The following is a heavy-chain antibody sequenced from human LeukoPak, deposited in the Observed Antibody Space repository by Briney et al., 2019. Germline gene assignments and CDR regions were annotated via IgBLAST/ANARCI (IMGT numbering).Heavy chain of an antibody. D-gene: IGHD3-10*01. CDR1: GYTFTSYD. Sequence: ASVKVSCKASGYTFTSYDINWVRQATGQGLEWMGWMNPNSGNTGYAQKFQGRVTITRNTSISTAYMELSSLRSEDTAVYYCARSRAGSGSYFGAFDIWGQGTMVTVSS. J-gene: IGHJ3*02. CDR2: MNPNSGNT. CDR3: ARSRAGSGSYFGAFDI. V-gene: IGHV1-8*03.